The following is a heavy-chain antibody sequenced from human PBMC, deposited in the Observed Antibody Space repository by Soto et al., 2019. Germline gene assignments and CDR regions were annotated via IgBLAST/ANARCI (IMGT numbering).Heavy chain of an antibody. V-gene: IGHV3-21*01. D-gene: IGHD3-3*01. J-gene: IGHJ4*02. CDR3: ARDRATIFGVGSLDY. CDR2: ISSSSSYI. Sequence: EVQLVESGGGLVKPGGSLRLSCAASGFTFSSYSMNWVRQAPGKGLEWVSSISSSSSYIYYADSVKGRFTISRDNAKNSLYLQMNSLRAEDTAVYYCARDRATIFGVGSLDYWGQGTLVTVSS. CDR1: GFTFSSYS.